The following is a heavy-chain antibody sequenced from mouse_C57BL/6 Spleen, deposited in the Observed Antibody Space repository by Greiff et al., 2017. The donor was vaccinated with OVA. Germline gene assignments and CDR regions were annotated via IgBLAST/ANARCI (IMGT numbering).Heavy chain of an antibody. V-gene: IGHV5-6*01. CDR2: ISSGGSYT. Sequence: DVHLVESGGDLVKPGGSLKLSCAASGFTFSSYGMSWVRQTPDKRLEWVATISSGGSYTYYPDSVKGRFTISRDNAKNTLYLQMSRLKTEDTAMYYCARRGDYDGGYAMDYWGQGTSVTVSS. CDR1: GFTFSSYG. D-gene: IGHD2-4*01. J-gene: IGHJ4*01. CDR3: ARRGDYDGGYAMDY.